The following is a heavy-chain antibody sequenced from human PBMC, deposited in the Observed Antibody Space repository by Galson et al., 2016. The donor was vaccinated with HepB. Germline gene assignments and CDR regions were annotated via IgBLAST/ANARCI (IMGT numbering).Heavy chain of an antibody. D-gene: IGHD6-19*01. V-gene: IGHV6-1*01. CDR2: TYYRAKWYN. CDR1: GDSFSSHSAA. J-gene: IGHJ4*02. Sequence: CAISGDSFSSHSAAWNWIRQSPSRGLEWLGRTYYRAKWYNDYAVSVKSRITINVDTSKNQFSLQLNSVTPEDTAVYYCAREYSTGYYERFLAKRARRGFDYWGQGTLVTVSS. CDR3: AREYSTGYYERFLAKRARRGFDY.